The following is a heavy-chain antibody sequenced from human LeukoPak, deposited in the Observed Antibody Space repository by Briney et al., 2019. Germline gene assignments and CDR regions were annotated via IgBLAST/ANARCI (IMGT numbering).Heavy chain of an antibody. CDR2: FDPEDGET. CDR1: GYTHTELS. J-gene: IGHJ6*02. V-gene: IGHV1-24*01. D-gene: IGHD6-13*01. Sequence: GASVKVSCKVSGYTHTELSMHWVRQAPGKGLEGMGGFDPEDGETTYAQKFQGRVTMTEDTSTDTAYMELSSLRSEDTAVYYCATWQQLAYDYYYGMDVWGQGTTVTVSS. CDR3: ATWQQLAYDYYYGMDV.